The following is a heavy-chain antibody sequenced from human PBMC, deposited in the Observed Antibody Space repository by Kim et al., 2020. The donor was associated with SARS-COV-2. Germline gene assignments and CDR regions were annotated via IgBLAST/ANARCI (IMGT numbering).Heavy chain of an antibody. CDR3: ARLQYNGRYNWNFMDV. CDR1: GYSFTSYW. Sequence: GESLKISCKGSGYSFTSYWIGWVRQMPGKGLEWMGIVYPGDSDTRYSPSFQGQVTISADKSISTAYLQWSSLKASDTAMYYCARLQYNGRYNWNFMDVWGQGTTVTVSS. D-gene: IGHD1-20*01. CDR2: VYPGDSDT. V-gene: IGHV5-51*01. J-gene: IGHJ6*02.